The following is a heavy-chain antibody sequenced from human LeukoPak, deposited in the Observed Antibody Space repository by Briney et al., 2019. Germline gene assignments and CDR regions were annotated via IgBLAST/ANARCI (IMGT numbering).Heavy chain of an antibody. D-gene: IGHD2-2*01. V-gene: IGHV3-7*01. J-gene: IGHJ4*02. CDR1: GFTFSSSW. CDR2: IKQDGSEK. CDR3: VKDLRGPEGF. Sequence: GGSLRLSCAASGFTFSSSWMSWVHQAPGKGLEWVANIKQDGSEKSYVDSVKGRFTISRDDAKTSLYLQMISLRAEDTAVYYCVKDLRGPEGFWGQGTLVIVSS.